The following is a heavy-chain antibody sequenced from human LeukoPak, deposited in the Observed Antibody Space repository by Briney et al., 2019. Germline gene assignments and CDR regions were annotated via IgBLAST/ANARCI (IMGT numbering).Heavy chain of an antibody. D-gene: IGHD4-17*01. CDR3: AIEVRYYGDPNDAFDI. CDR2: IYYSGST. CDR1: GGSISRYY. J-gene: IGHJ3*02. Sequence: SETLSLTFTVSGGSISRYYWSWIRQPPGKGLEWIGYIYYSGSTNYNPSLKSRVTISVDTSKNQFSLKLSSVTAADTAVYYCAIEVRYYGDPNDAFDIWSQGTMVTVSS. V-gene: IGHV4-59*01.